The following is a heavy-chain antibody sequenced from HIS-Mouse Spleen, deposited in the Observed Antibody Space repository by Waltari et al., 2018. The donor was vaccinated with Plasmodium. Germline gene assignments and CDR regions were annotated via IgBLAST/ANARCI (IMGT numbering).Heavy chain of an antibody. V-gene: IGHV3-7*01. J-gene: IGHJ2*01. CDR2: IKQDGSEK. D-gene: IGHD6-13*01. CDR3: ASSWYWYFDL. Sequence: EVQLVASGGGLVQPGGSLRLFCAASGFPFSSYWMSWVRQAPGKGLEWVANIKQDGSEKYYVDSVKGRFTISRDNAKNSLYLQMNSLRAEDTAVYYCASSWYWYFDLWGRGTLVTVSS. CDR1: GFPFSSYW.